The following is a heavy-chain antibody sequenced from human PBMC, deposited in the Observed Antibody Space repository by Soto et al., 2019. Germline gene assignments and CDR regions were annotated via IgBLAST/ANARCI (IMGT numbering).Heavy chain of an antibody. D-gene: IGHD6-13*01. V-gene: IGHV1-18*01. CDR2: ISAYNGNT. CDR3: ATGYSSSWYVFNYYYYGMDV. J-gene: IGHJ6*02. CDR1: GYTFTSYG. Sequence: QVQLVQSGAEVKKPGASVKVSCKASGYTFTSYGISWVRQAPGQGLEWMGWISAYNGNTNYAQKLQGRVTMTTDTSTSTAYMELRSLRSDDTAVYYCATGYSSSWYVFNYYYYGMDVWGQVTTVTVSS.